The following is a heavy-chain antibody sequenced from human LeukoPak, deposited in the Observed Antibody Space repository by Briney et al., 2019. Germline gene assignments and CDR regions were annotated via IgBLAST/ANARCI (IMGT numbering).Heavy chain of an antibody. Sequence: GASVKVSCKAFGYTFTGYYMHWVRQAPGQGLEWMGWINPNSGGTNYAQKFQGRVTMTRDTSISTAYMELSRLRSDDTAVYYCARERSTVTTGLFGYWGQGTLVTVSS. V-gene: IGHV1-2*02. J-gene: IGHJ4*02. CDR2: INPNSGGT. D-gene: IGHD4-17*01. CDR1: GYTFTGYY. CDR3: ARERSTVTTGLFGY.